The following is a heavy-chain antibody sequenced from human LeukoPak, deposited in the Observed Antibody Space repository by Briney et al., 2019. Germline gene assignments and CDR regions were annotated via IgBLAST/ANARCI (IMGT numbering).Heavy chain of an antibody. CDR1: GFTFSSYS. D-gene: IGHD2-2*01. Sequence: GGSLRLSCAASGFTFSSYSMNWVRQAPGKGLEWVSSISSSSSYIYYADSVKGRFTISRDNAKNSLYLQMNSLRAEDTAVYYCAARYCSSTGCHVFYYYYYMDVWGKGTTVTVSS. CDR2: ISSSSSYI. J-gene: IGHJ6*03. V-gene: IGHV3-21*01. CDR3: AARYCSSTGCHVFYYYYYMDV.